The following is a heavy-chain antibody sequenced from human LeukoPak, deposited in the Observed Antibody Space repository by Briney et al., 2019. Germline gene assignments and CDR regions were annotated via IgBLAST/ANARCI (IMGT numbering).Heavy chain of an antibody. Sequence: GGSLRLSCAASGFTFSSYAMSWVRQAPGKGLEWVSAISGSGGSTYYADSVKGRFTISRDNSKNTLYLQMNSLRAEDTAVYYCARAIDYCSSTSCYALDYWGQGTLVTVSS. CDR1: GFTFSSYA. CDR3: ARAIDYCSSTSCYALDY. D-gene: IGHD2-2*01. J-gene: IGHJ4*02. V-gene: IGHV3-23*01. CDR2: ISGSGGST.